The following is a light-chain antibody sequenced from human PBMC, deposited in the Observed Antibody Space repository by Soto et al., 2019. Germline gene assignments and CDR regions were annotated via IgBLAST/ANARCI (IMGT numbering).Light chain of an antibody. CDR3: QQYENLPT. V-gene: IGKV1-33*01. CDR1: QNINNY. Sequence: DVQMTQSXXSXXXXVXXXVXXTFQASQNINNYLNWYQQKPGRAPKLLIYDASNLEAGVPSRFRGSGSGTDFTFTISRLQPEDIATYYCQQYENLPTFGQGTRLEIK. J-gene: IGKJ5*01. CDR2: DAS.